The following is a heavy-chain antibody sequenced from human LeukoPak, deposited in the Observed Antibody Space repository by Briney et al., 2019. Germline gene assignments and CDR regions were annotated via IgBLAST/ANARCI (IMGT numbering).Heavy chain of an antibody. Sequence: ASVKVSCKASGYTFTSYAMNWVRQAPGQGLEWMGWINTNTGNPTYAQGFTGRFVFSLDTSVSTAYLQISSLKAEDTAMYYCARTADCGGDCYPFDYWGQGTLVTVSS. CDR1: GYTFTSYA. CDR3: ARTADCGGDCYPFDY. V-gene: IGHV7-4-1*02. D-gene: IGHD2-21*02. J-gene: IGHJ4*02. CDR2: INTNTGNP.